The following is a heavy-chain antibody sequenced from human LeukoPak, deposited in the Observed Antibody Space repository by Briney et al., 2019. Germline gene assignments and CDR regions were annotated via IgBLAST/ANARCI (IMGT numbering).Heavy chain of an antibody. CDR3: ASVNYYGSGSYSFDY. Sequence: PSETLSLTCTVSGASISNYYWSWIRQPPGKGLEWIGYIYYSGSTNYNPSLKSRVTISVDTSKNQFSLKLSSVTAADTAVYYCASVNYYGSGSYSFDYWGQGTLVTVSS. CDR1: GASISNYY. CDR2: IYYSGST. V-gene: IGHV4-59*01. J-gene: IGHJ4*02. D-gene: IGHD3-10*01.